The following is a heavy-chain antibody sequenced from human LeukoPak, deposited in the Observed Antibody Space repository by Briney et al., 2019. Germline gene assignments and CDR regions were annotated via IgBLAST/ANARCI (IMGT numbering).Heavy chain of an antibody. Sequence: GASVKVSCKVSGYTLTELSMHWVRQAPGKGLEWMGGFDPEDGETIYAQKFQGRVTMTEDTSTDTAYMELSSLRSEDTAVYYCAILHPYDSSGYYSYYFGYWGQGTLVTVSS. CDR3: AILHPYDSSGYYSYYFGY. J-gene: IGHJ4*02. D-gene: IGHD3-22*01. CDR1: GYTLTELS. V-gene: IGHV1-24*01. CDR2: FDPEDGET.